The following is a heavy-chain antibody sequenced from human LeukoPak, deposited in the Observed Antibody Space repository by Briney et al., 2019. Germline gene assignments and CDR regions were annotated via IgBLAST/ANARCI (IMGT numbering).Heavy chain of an antibody. Sequence: GGSLRLSCAASGFTFSSYAMSWVRQAPGKGLEWVSAISGSGGSTYYADSVKGRFTISRDNSKNTLYLQMNSLRAEDTAVYYCARIGKVPWYRELDYWGQGTLVTVSS. J-gene: IGHJ4*02. D-gene: IGHD3-10*01. CDR1: GFTFSSYA. CDR3: ARIGKVPWYRELDY. V-gene: IGHV3-23*01. CDR2: ISGSGGST.